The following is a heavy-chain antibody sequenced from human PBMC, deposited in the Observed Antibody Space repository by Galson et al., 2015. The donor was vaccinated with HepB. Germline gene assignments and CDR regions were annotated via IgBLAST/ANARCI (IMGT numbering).Heavy chain of an antibody. V-gene: IGHV3-30-3*01. D-gene: IGHD2-2*01. J-gene: IGHJ4*02. CDR2: ISYSGSSK. CDR3: ARGRDLEVVPSATFDY. CDR1: GFTLSRYA. Sequence: SLRLSCAVSGFTLSRYAMHWVRQAPGKGLEWVAVISYSGSSKYYTDSVKGRFTISRDNSKNTMHLQMNSLTTEDMAVYYCARGRDLEVVPSATFDYWGQGTLVTVSS.